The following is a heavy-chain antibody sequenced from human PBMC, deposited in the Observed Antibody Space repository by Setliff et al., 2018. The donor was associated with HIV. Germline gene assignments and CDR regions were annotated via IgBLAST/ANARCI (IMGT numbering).Heavy chain of an antibody. V-gene: IGHV4-39*07. D-gene: IGHD6-19*01. J-gene: IGHJ1*01. CDR1: GGSITRTPYY. Sequence: SETLSLTCTVSGGSITRTPYYWGWIRQPPGKGLEWIGSIHHSGTAYDNPSLKSRVTISVDPSKNQILLNVTSVTPADTAVYYCARGGSSGWYAVLHFKYWGQGTLVTVSS. CDR2: IHHSGTA. CDR3: ARGGSSGWYAVLHFKY.